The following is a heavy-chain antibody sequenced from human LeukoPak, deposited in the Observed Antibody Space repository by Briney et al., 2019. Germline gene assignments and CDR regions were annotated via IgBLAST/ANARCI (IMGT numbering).Heavy chain of an antibody. D-gene: IGHD3-3*02. V-gene: IGHV3-23*01. CDR1: GFTFSSYA. CDR3: ARGHFYFDY. CDR2: ISGSGGST. Sequence: GGSLRLSCAASGFTFSSYAMSWVRQAPGKGLEWVSAISGSGGSTYYADSVKGRFTISRDNAKNSLYLQMNSLRAEDTAVYYCARGHFYFDYWGQGTLVTVSS. J-gene: IGHJ4*02.